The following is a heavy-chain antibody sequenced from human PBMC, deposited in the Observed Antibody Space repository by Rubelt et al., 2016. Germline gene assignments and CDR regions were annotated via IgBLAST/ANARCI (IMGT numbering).Heavy chain of an antibody. CDR3: AKDFPSNTASDY. V-gene: IGHV3-23*04. CDR2: ITGSGGST. J-gene: IGHJ4*02. D-gene: IGHD5-18*01. Sequence: EVQLVESGGGLIQPGGSLRLSCAASGFTVSSNYMSWVRQAPGKGLEWVSGITGSGGSTYYADSVKGRFTISRDNSKNTLDLQMNSLRAEDTAIYYCAKDFPSNTASDYWGQGTLVTVSS. CDR1: GFTVSSNY.